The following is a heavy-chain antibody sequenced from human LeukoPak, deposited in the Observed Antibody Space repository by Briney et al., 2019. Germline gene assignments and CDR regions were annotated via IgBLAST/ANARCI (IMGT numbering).Heavy chain of an antibody. J-gene: IGHJ4*02. CDR3: ARGGWDKQKQQPYSY. V-gene: IGHV4-34*01. Sequence: SETLSLTCAVYGGSFSGYYWSWIRQPPGKGLEWIGEINHSGSTNYNPSLKSRVTISVDTSKNQFSLKLSSVTAADTAVYYCARGGWDKQKQQPYSYWGQGTLVTPSS. D-gene: IGHD6-13*01. CDR2: INHSGST. CDR1: GGSFSGYY.